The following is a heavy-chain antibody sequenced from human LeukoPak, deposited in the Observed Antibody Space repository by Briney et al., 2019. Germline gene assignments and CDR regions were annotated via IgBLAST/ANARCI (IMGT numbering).Heavy chain of an antibody. CDR3: ARGAQIVVTPAAQARPGPSGVDY. Sequence: GGSLRLSCAASGFTLSSYSMNWVRQAPGRGLEWVSSISSGSSYIYYADSVKGRFTISRDNAKNSLFLQVNSLRAEDTALYYCARGAQIVVTPAAQARPGPSGVDYWGQGTLVTVSS. CDR2: ISSGSSYI. CDR1: GFTLSSYS. D-gene: IGHD2-2*01. V-gene: IGHV3-21*03. J-gene: IGHJ4*02.